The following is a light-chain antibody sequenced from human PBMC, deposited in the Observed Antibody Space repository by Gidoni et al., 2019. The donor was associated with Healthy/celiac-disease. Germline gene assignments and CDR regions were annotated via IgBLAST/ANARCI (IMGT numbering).Light chain of an antibody. CDR1: QSISSY. CDR2: AAS. CDR3: QQSYSTPRRT. Sequence: DIQMTQSPSSLSASVGDRVTITCRASQSISSYLNWYQQKPGKAPKLLIYAASSLQSGVPSRFSCSGSGTDFTLNISSLQPEDFATYYCQQSYSTPRRTFGQGTKVEIK. J-gene: IGKJ1*01. V-gene: IGKV1-39*01.